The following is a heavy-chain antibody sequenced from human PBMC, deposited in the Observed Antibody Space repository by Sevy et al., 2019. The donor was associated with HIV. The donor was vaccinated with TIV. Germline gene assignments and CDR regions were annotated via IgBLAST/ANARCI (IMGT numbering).Heavy chain of an antibody. CDR1: GGSISSYY. CDR3: ARERQLVLDY. Sequence: SETLSLTCTVSGGSISSYYWSWIRQPPGKGLEWIGYIYYSGSTNYNLSLKSRVTISVDTSKNQFSLKLGSVTAADTAVYYCARERQLVLDYWGQGTLVTVSS. J-gene: IGHJ4*02. CDR2: IYYSGST. D-gene: IGHD6-13*01. V-gene: IGHV4-59*01.